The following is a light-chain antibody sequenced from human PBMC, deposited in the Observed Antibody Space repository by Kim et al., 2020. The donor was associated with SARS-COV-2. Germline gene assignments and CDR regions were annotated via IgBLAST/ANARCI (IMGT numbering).Light chain of an antibody. Sequence: VTISCTGSSSNIVAGFDVHWYQQLPGTAPKLLISANNSRPSGVPDRFSGSKSGTSASLAITGLQAEDEADYYCQSFDTSLSGFVLFGGGTQLTVL. CDR2: ANN. V-gene: IGLV1-40*01. CDR1: SSNIVAGFD. CDR3: QSFDTSLSGFVL. J-gene: IGLJ2*01.